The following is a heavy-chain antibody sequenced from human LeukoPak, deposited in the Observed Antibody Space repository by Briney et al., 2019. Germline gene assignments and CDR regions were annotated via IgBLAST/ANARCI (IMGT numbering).Heavy chain of an antibody. J-gene: IGHJ6*03. Sequence: SETLSLTCSVSGGSISSSSSYWGWIRQPPGKGLEWIGSIYYSGSSFDNPALKSRVTISVDTSKNQFSLKLSSVTAADTAVYYCARGNFQLQVRGTYYYYYYMDVWGKGTTVTVSS. V-gene: IGHV4-39*01. CDR1: GGSISSSSSY. CDR2: IYYSGSS. CDR3: ARGNFQLQVRGTYYYYYYMDV. D-gene: IGHD3-10*01.